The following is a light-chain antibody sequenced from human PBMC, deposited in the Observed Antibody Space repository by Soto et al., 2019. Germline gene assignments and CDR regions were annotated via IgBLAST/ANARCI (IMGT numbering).Light chain of an antibody. Sequence: DIQMTQSPSSLSASVGDRVTITCRASQTVGTFLNWYQQRPGRAPNLLIYAASHLPTGVPSRFSGSGSGTDFTLTINSLQPEDFGTYYCQQSYSIRSWTFGQGTKVDIK. CDR1: QTVGTF. J-gene: IGKJ1*01. CDR2: AAS. V-gene: IGKV1-39*01. CDR3: QQSYSIRSWT.